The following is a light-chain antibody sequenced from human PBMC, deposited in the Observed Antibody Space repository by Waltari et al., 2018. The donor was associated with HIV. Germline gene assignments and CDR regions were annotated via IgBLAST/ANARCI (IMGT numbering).Light chain of an antibody. J-gene: IGKJ1*01. V-gene: IGKV3-20*01. CDR1: EPISSSH. CDR2: GAP. Sequence: DTVLTQSPGTLSLSPGEGATLFCRASEPISSSHLAWYHVKPRQAPRLLIYGAPVRAADIPDRFDDHASGTDFPLTITRLEPDDFAVYFCHQYDSLPVTFGQGT. CDR3: HQYDSLPVT.